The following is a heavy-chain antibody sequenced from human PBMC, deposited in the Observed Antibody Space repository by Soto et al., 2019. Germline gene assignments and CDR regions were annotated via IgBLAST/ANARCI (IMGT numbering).Heavy chain of an antibody. CDR2: IYWDDDQ. D-gene: IGHD3-22*01. J-gene: IGHJ4*02. Sequence: QITLKESGPTVVKPTQTLTLTCTFSGFSLSSSGVGVGWIRQPPGKAPEWLALIYWDDDQRYSPSLKSRLTITKDTSKNQVVLTMTNMDPVDTATYYCVRDSTGYYGFDYWGQGTLVTVSS. CDR1: GFSLSSSGVG. V-gene: IGHV2-5*02. CDR3: VRDSTGYYGFDY.